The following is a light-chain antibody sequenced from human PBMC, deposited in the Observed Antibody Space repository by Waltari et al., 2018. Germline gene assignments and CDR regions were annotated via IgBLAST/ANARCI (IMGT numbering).Light chain of an antibody. J-gene: IGKJ4*02. CDR3: QQYRASPRT. CDR1: QAITNS. Sequence: QSPSSLSASVGDRVTITCRASQAITNSLAWYQQKPGKAPKLLLYRASTLESGVPSRFSGSGAGTEYTLTISSLQPEDFATYYCQQYRASPRTFGGGTKVEIK. V-gene: IGKV1-NL1*01. CDR2: RAS.